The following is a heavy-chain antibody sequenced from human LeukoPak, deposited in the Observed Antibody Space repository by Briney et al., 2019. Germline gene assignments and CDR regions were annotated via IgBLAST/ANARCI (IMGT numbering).Heavy chain of an antibody. CDR2: IIPILGIA. Sequence: SVKVSCKASGGTFSSYAISWVRQAPGQGLELMGRIIPILGIANYAQKFQGRVTITADKSTSTAYMELSSLTSEDTAVYYCARGLGATPNYWGQGTLVTVSS. V-gene: IGHV1-69*04. D-gene: IGHD2-15*01. J-gene: IGHJ4*02. CDR3: ARGLGATPNY. CDR1: GGTFSSYA.